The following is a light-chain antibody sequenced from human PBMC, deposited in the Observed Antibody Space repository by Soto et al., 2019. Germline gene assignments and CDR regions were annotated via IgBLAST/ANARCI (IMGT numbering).Light chain of an antibody. CDR3: QAWDSSTAV. Sequence: SYELTPPPSVSVSPGQTASITCSGDKLGEKYACWYQQRPGQSPVLVIYQDNKRPSGIPERFSGSNSGNTATLTISGTQAMDEADYYCQAWDSSTAVFGGGTKLTVL. CDR2: QDN. J-gene: IGLJ2*01. CDR1: KLGEKY. V-gene: IGLV3-1*01.